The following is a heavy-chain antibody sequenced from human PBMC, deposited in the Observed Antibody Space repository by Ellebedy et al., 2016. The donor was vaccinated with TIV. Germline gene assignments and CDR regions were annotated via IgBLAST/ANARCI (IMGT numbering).Heavy chain of an antibody. CDR2: IDYSGTV. CDR1: GGSISTYD. Sequence: MPSETLSLTCTVSGGSISTYDWNWIRQPPGKGLEWIGFIDYSGTVNYNPSLKSRISISIDTSKRQVSLKLTAVTAADTALYYCARGAHGAYGIGWLDPWGQGTLVAVSS. V-gene: IGHV4-59*01. CDR3: ARGAHGAYGIGWLDP. J-gene: IGHJ5*02. D-gene: IGHD4-17*01.